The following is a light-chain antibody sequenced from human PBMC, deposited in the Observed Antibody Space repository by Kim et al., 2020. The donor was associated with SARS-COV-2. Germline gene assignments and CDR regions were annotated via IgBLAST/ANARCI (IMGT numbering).Light chain of an antibody. CDR2: WAS. J-gene: IGKJ3*01. CDR1: QSVLYSSNNKTF. V-gene: IGKV4-1*01. CDR3: QQYYGTPLT. Sequence: DIVMTQSPDFLAVSLGERATINCKSSQSVLYSSNNKTFLAWYQQKPGQPPKLLIYWASTRESGVPDRFTGGGSGTEFTLTISSLQAEDVAVYYCQQYYGTPLTFGPGTKVDIK.